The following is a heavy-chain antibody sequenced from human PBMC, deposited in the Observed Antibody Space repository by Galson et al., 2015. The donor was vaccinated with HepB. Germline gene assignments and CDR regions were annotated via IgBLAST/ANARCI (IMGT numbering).Heavy chain of an antibody. CDR3: ARSRGIAVAGTGI. CDR2: MNPDSGNT. CDR1: GYTFTSYG. J-gene: IGHJ4*02. V-gene: IGHV1-8*01. Sequence: SVKVSCKASGYTFTSYGINWVRQAPGQGLEWMGWMNPDSGNTGYAQKFQGRVTMSRNTSISTAYMELSSLRSEDTAVYYCARSRGIAVAGTGIWGQGTLVTVSS. D-gene: IGHD6-19*01.